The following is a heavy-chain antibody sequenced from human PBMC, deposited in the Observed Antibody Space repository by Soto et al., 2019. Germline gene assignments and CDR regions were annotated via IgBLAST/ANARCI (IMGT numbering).Heavy chain of an antibody. CDR1: GFTFSSYA. Sequence: GGSLRLSCAASGFTFSSYAMSWVRQAPGKGLEWVSAISGSGGSTYYADSVKGRFTISRDNSKNTLYLQMNSLRAEDTAVYYYAKGGLGYSGYDFPYYYYGMDVWGQGTTVTVSS. CDR3: AKGGLGYSGYDFPYYYYGMDV. J-gene: IGHJ6*02. D-gene: IGHD5-12*01. CDR2: ISGSGGST. V-gene: IGHV3-23*01.